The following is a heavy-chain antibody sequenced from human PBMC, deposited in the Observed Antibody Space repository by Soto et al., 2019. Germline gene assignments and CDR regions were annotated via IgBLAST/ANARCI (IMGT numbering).Heavy chain of an antibody. J-gene: IGHJ6*02. CDR3: AREGGNSDPYYYGMDV. Sequence: SETLSLTCTVSGGSISSYYWSWIRQPPGKGLVWIGYIYYSGSTNYNPSLKSRVTISVDTSKNQFSLKLSSVTAADTAVYYCAREGGNSDPYYYGMDVWGQGTTVTVSS. V-gene: IGHV4-59*01. D-gene: IGHD2-21*02. CDR1: GGSISSYY. CDR2: IYYSGST.